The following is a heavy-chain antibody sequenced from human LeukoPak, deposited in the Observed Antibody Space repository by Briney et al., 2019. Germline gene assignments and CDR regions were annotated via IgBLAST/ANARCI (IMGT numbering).Heavy chain of an antibody. V-gene: IGHV4-34*01. J-gene: IGHJ6*03. CDR2: INPGGRT. D-gene: IGHD3-10*01. Sequence: SETLSLTCAVSGGSFSGYSWSWIRQPPGKGLEWIGGINPGGRTNYNPSLKSRVTISVDTSKNQFSLKLNSVTAADTAMYYCARGLREFGYYYYYMDVWGKGTTVTVSS. CDR1: GGSFSGYS. CDR3: ARGLREFGYYYYYMDV.